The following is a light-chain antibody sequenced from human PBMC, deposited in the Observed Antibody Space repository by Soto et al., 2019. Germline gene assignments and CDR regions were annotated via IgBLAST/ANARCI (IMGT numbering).Light chain of an antibody. CDR3: SSYTSSSTYV. Sequence: QSVLTQPASVSGSPEQSITISCTGTSSDVGYYNYVSWYQQHPGKAPKLMIYDVRNRPSGVSNRFSGSKSGNTASLTISGLQAEDEADYYCSSYTSSSTYVFGTGTKVTVL. CDR1: SSDVGYYNY. CDR2: DVR. V-gene: IGLV2-14*03. J-gene: IGLJ1*01.